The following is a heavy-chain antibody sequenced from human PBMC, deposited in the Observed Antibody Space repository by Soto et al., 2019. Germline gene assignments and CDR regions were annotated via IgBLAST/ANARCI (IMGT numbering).Heavy chain of an antibody. J-gene: IGHJ4*02. V-gene: IGHV3-23*01. CDR3: ARGSYRAFDY. CDR2: ISGSGGST. D-gene: IGHD4-4*01. CDR1: GFTFSSYA. Sequence: VGSLRLSCAASGFTFSSYAMSWVRQAPGKGLEWVSAISGSGGSTYYADSVKGRFTISRDNSKNTLYLQMNSLRAEDTAVYYCARGSYRAFDYWGQGTLVTVSS.